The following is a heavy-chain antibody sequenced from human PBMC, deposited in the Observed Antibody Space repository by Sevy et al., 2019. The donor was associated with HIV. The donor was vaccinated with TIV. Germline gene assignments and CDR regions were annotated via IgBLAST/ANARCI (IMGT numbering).Heavy chain of an antibody. Sequence: GGSLRLSCAASGFTFSSYWMSWVRQAPGKGLEWVANIKQDGSEKYYVDSVKGRFTISRDNAKNSLYLQMNSLRAEDTAGYYCARVKRLGKLSHFDYWGQGTLVTVS. J-gene: IGHJ4*02. CDR3: ARVKRLGKLSHFDY. D-gene: IGHD3-16*02. V-gene: IGHV3-7*03. CDR2: IKQDGSEK. CDR1: GFTFSSYW.